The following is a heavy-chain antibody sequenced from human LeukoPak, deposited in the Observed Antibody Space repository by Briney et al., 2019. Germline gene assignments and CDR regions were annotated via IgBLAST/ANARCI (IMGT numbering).Heavy chain of an antibody. V-gene: IGHV3-20*04. J-gene: IGHJ4*02. CDR1: GFTFSSYG. CDR3: ARDSFSGSSLDY. CDR2: INWDGGST. D-gene: IGHD1-26*01. Sequence: AGGSLRLSCAASGFTFSSYGMHWVRQAPGKGLEWVSSINWDGGSTAYADSVQGRFTISRDNAKNSLHLQMKSLRAEDTALYYCARDSFSGSSLDYWGQGTLVTVSS.